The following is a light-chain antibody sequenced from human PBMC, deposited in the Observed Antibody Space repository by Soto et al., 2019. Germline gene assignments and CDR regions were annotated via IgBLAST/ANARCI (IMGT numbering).Light chain of an antibody. J-gene: IGKJ5*01. CDR3: QHAKSFPVT. Sequence: DIQVTQSPPTLSASVGDRVTITCRASQSISSWLAWYQQKPGKAPKLLIYDASSLESGVPSRFSGSGSGTEFTLTISSLQPDDFATYYCQHAKSFPVTFGKGTRLEIK. V-gene: IGKV1-5*01. CDR1: QSISSW. CDR2: DAS.